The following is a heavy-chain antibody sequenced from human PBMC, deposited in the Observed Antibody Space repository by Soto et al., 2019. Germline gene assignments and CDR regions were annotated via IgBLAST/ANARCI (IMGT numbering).Heavy chain of an antibody. CDR1: GFTFSSYI. D-gene: IGHD4-4*01. Sequence: GGSPIPSFACSGFTFSSYIMNWVRQARGKGLEWDSSISGSSSYIYYADSVKGRFTISRDNAKNSLYLQMNRLRAEDTAVYYCASIPAYSIGWFDPWGQGTRVTVSS. CDR3: ASIPAYSIGWFDP. V-gene: IGHV3-21*01. J-gene: IGHJ5*02. CDR2: ISGSSSYI.